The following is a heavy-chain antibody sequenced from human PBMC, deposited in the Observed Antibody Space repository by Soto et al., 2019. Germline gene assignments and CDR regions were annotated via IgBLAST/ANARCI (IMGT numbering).Heavy chain of an antibody. D-gene: IGHD3-22*01. J-gene: IGHJ3*02. CDR1: GFTFSSYG. CDR2: ISYDGSNK. V-gene: IGHV3-30*18. Sequence: PGGSLRLSCAASGFTFSSYGMHWVRQAPGKGLEWVAVISYDGSNKYYADSVKGRFTISRDNSKNTLYLQMNSLRAEDTAVYYCAKDYYDSSGYYANGAFDIWGQGTMVTVSS. CDR3: AKDYYDSSGYYANGAFDI.